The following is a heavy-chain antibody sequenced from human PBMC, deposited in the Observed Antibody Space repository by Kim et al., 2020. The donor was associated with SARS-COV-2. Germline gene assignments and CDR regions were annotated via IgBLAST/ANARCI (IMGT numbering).Heavy chain of an antibody. CDR2: IKQDGSEK. V-gene: IGHV3-7*01. D-gene: IGHD3-22*01. CDR1: GFTFSSYW. CDR3: AVYYYDSSGYSPFDY. J-gene: IGHJ4*02. Sequence: GSLSLSCAASGFTFSSYWMSWVRQAPGKGLEWVANIKQDGSEKYYVDSVKGRFTISRDNAKNSLYLQMNSLRAEDTAVYYCAVYYYDSSGYSPFDYWGQGTLVTVSS.